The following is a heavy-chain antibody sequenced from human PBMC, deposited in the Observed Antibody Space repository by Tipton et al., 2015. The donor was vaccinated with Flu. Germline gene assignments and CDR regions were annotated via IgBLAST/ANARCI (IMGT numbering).Heavy chain of an antibody. CDR3: ARDRGYFDTTGELDH. J-gene: IGHJ4*02. Sequence: GSLRLSCAASGFTFSIYWMTWVRQAPGKGLEWVANIKQDGSDKYYVDSVKGRFTISRDNAKNLMYLQMNSLRAEDTAVYFCARDRGYFDTTGELDHWGQGTLVTVSS. CDR2: IKQDGSDK. D-gene: IGHD3-22*01. CDR1: GFTFSIYW. V-gene: IGHV3-7*01.